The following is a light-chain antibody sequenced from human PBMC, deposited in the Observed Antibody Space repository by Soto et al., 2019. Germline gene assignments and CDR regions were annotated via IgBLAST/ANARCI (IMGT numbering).Light chain of an antibody. Sequence: QPVLTQSSSASASLGSSVTLTCTLSSGHSSYIIAWHHQQPGKAPRYLMKLEGSGSYNKGSGVPDRFSGSSSGADRYLTISNLQFEDEANYYCETWDSNPRVFGGGTKLTVL. CDR1: SGHSSYI. CDR2: LEGSGSY. V-gene: IGLV4-60*02. CDR3: ETWDSNPRV. J-gene: IGLJ2*01.